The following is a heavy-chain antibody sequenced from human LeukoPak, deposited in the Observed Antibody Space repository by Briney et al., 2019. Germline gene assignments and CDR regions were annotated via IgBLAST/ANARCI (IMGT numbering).Heavy chain of an antibody. CDR2: TIPILGIA. CDR3: ARGDYYDSSGYGARGAFDI. J-gene: IGHJ3*02. Sequence: SVKVSCKASGYTFTNYGISWVRQAPGQGLEWMGRTIPILGIANYAQKFQGRVTITADKSTSTAYMELSSLRSEDTAVYYCARGDYYDSSGYGARGAFDIWGQGTMVTVSS. D-gene: IGHD3-22*01. V-gene: IGHV1-69*04. CDR1: GYTFTNYG.